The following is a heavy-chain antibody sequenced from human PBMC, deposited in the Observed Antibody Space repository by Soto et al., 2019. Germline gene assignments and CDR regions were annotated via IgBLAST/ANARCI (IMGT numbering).Heavy chain of an antibody. J-gene: IGHJ4*02. CDR2: MNTNTGNT. CDR3: ARVVRFFGGHAGY. Sequence: ASVKVSCKTSGYTFTEFDINWVRQAPGQGLEWMGWMNTNTGNTGYAQKFQGRVTMTRDTSISTAYMELRRLRSEDTAVYYCARVVRFFGGHAGYWGQGTLVTVSS. V-gene: IGHV1-8*01. CDR1: GYTFTEFD. D-gene: IGHD3-3*01.